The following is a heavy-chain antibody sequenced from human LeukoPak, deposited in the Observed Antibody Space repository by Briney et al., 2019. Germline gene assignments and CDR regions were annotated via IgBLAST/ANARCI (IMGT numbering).Heavy chain of an antibody. V-gene: IGHV3-23*01. J-gene: IGHJ4*02. D-gene: IGHD4-17*01. Sequence: GGSLRLSCAASRFTFSSYAMNWVRQAPGKGLEWVSVITSSGSTYYADSVKGRFTISRDNSKNTLYLQMNSPRAEDTAIYYCAKDLYGDYDFDCWGRGTLVTVSS. CDR2: ITSSGST. CDR1: RFTFSSYA. CDR3: AKDLYGDYDFDC.